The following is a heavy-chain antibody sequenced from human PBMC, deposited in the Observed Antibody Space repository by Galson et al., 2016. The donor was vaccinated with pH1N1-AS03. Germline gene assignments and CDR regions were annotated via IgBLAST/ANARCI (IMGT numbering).Heavy chain of an antibody. CDR2: TYYRSRWYN. J-gene: IGHJ6*02. Sequence: CAISGDSVSSHSVAWNWIRQSPSRGLEWLGRTYYRSRWYNDYALSVKSRITINSDTSKNQFSLHLNSVTSEDTAVYYCARGRSSAMDVWGQGTTVTVSS. CDR1: GDSVSSHSVA. D-gene: IGHD5/OR15-5a*01. CDR3: ARGRSSAMDV. V-gene: IGHV6-1*01.